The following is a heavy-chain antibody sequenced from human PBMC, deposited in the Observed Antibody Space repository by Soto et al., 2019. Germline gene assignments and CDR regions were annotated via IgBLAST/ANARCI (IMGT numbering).Heavy chain of an antibody. CDR2: INRDGSST. CDR3: ARGLRFLEWLLYSSHSFDY. CDR1: GFTFSSYW. V-gene: IGHV3-74*01. Sequence: EVQLVESGGGLVQPGGSLRLSCAASGFTFSSYWMHWVRQAPGKGLVWVSRINRDGSSTSYADSVKGRFTISRDNAKNTLYLQMNSLRAEDTAVYYCARGLRFLEWLLYSSHSFDYWGQGTLVIVSS. J-gene: IGHJ4*02. D-gene: IGHD3-3*01.